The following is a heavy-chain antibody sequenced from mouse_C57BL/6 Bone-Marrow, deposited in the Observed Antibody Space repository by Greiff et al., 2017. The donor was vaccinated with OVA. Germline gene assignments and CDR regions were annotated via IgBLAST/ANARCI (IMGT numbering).Heavy chain of an antibody. Sequence: VKLMESGPELVKPGASVKLSCKASGYTFTSYDINWVKQRPGQGLEWIGWIYPRDGSTKYNEKVKGKATLTVDTSSSTAYMELHSLTSEDSAVYFCARKGNYYGTPWFAYWGQGTLVTVSA. CDR1: GYTFTSYD. CDR2: IYPRDGST. V-gene: IGHV1-85*01. J-gene: IGHJ3*01. CDR3: ARKGNYYGTPWFAY. D-gene: IGHD1-1*01.